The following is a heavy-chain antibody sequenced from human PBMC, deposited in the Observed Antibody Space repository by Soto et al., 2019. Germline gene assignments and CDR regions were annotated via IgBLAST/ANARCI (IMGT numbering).Heavy chain of an antibody. J-gene: IGHJ3*02. D-gene: IGHD5-18*01. Sequence: ASVKVSCKASGYTFTSYGISWVRQAPGQGLEWMGWISAYNGNTNYAQKLQGRVTMTTDTSTSTAYMELRSLRSDDTAVYYCAREEDTAMAHVGAFDIWGQGTMVTVSS. CDR1: GYTFTSYG. CDR2: ISAYNGNT. V-gene: IGHV1-18*01. CDR3: AREEDTAMAHVGAFDI.